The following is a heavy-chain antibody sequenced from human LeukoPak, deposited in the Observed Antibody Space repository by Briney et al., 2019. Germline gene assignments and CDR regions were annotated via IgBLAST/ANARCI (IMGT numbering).Heavy chain of an antibody. CDR2: ISSSSSYI. CDR3: ARERPPVAGIPNWFDP. V-gene: IGHV3-21*01. D-gene: IGHD6-19*01. J-gene: IGHJ5*02. CDR1: GFRFSSYA. Sequence: PGGSLRLSCAASGFRFSSYAMSWVRQAPGKGLEWVSSISSSSSYIYYADSVKGRFTISRDNAKNSLYLQMNSLRAEDTAVYYCARERPPVAGIPNWFDPWGQGTLVTVSS.